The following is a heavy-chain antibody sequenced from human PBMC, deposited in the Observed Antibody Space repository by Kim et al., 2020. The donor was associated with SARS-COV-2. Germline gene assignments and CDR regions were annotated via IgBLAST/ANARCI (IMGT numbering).Heavy chain of an antibody. CDR2: VSGSGGST. J-gene: IGHJ4*02. CDR1: GFTFSSYA. V-gene: IGHV3-23*01. Sequence: GGSLRLSCAASGFTFSSYAMSWVRQAPGKGLEWVSAVSGSGGSTYYADSVRGGFTTSRENSKNTLYLQTNSLRAEDTAVYYCAKAGGEVRFLEWLGQQHPYYFYYWGQGTLVPVSS. CDR3: AKAGGEVRFLEWLGQQHPYYFYY. D-gene: IGHD3-3*01.